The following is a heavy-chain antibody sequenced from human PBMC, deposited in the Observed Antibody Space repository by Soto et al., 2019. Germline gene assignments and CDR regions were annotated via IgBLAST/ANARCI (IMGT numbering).Heavy chain of an antibody. V-gene: IGHV4-59*01. CDR1: GGSISSYY. J-gene: IGHJ4*02. CDR3: AIAVAGTIHY. D-gene: IGHD6-19*01. Sequence: QVQLQESGPGLVKPSETLSLTCAVSGGSISSYYWSWIRQPPGKGLEWIGYIYSSGSTNYTPCHKSRVTISIDTSKNQFSLKLRSVTAADTAVYYCAIAVAGTIHYWGQGTLVTVSS. CDR2: IYSSGST.